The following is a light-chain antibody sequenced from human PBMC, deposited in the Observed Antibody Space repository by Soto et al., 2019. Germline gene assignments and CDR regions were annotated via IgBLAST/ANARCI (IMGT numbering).Light chain of an antibody. CDR3: QQYNNWPPIT. Sequence: ELVMTQSPATLSESPGQRVTLSCRARQSVGSNLAWYQQKPGQAPRLLIYGASTRATGIPARFSGSGSETEFTLTISSLQAEDSAVYFCQQYNNWPPITFGQGTRLEI. J-gene: IGKJ5*01. CDR1: QSVGSN. V-gene: IGKV3-15*01. CDR2: GAS.